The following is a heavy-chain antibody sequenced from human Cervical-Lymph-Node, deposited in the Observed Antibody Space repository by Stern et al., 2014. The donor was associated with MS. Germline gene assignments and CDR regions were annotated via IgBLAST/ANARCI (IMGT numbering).Heavy chain of an antibody. CDR2: IYHTGST. Sequence: QLQLQESGPGLVKPSETLSLTCTVSGYSITSGYYWGWIRQPPGKGLEWIGSIYHTGSTYYNPSLKSRVTISVDTSKNQLSLRLSSMTAADTAVYYCARDLEPVGQWLPCWGYWGQGTLVTVSS. V-gene: IGHV4-38-2*02. CDR3: ARDLEPVGQWLPCWGY. D-gene: IGHD6-19*01. CDR1: GYSITSGYY. J-gene: IGHJ4*02.